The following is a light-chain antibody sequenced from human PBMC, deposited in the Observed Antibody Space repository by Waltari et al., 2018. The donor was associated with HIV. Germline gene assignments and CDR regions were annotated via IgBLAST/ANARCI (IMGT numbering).Light chain of an antibody. J-gene: IGKJ5*01. CDR1: QSVFYSPRNKQC. V-gene: IGKV4-1*01. CDR3: QQYISAPLT. CDR2: WAS. Sequence: DVVMTQSPESLAVSLGERDTITCKSSQSVFYSPRNKQCLAWFQQKPGQPPKLLIYWASTRESGVPDRFSGSGSGTDFTLTISSLQAEDVAIYYCQQYISAPLTFGQGTRLEIK.